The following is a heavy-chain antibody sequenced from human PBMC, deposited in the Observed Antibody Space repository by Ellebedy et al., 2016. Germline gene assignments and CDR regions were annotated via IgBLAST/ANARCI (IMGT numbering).Heavy chain of an antibody. Sequence: SETLSLTCTVSGGSISSGGYYWSWIRQHPGKGLEWIGYIYYSGSTYYNPSLKSLVTISVDTSKNQFSLKLSSVTAAYTDVYYCARSRLELPFDYWGQGTLVTVSS. D-gene: IGHD1-7*01. CDR3: ARSRLELPFDY. CDR1: GGSISSGGYY. V-gene: IGHV4-31*01. CDR2: IYYSGST. J-gene: IGHJ4*02.